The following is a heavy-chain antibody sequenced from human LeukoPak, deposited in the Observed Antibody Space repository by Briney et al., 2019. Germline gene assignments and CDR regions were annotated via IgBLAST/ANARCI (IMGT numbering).Heavy chain of an antibody. CDR2: IKTDGSTT. J-gene: IGHJ4*02. CDR1: GFTFSSSW. Sequence: GSLRLSCAVSGFTFSSSWMHWVRQAPGKGLVWVSHIKTDGSTTAYADSVKGRFTISRDNAKNTLYLQMNSLRAEDTGVYYCARGNQQLPRSTPDYWGQGTRVTVSS. D-gene: IGHD2-2*01. CDR3: ARGNQQLPRSTPDY. V-gene: IGHV3-74*01.